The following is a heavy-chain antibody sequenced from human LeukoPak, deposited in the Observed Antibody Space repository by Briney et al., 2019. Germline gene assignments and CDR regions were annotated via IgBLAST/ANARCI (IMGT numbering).Heavy chain of an antibody. CDR1: GVSSSSYY. J-gene: IGHJ5*02. Sequence: PSETLSLTCSVSGVSSSSYYWSWTRQPPGKGLEWIGYIYYSERTNYNPSLKSRVTRSVDTSKNQFSLNLTSVTAADTAVYYCARFTPQGYGLGGYNRFEPWGQGTLVTVSS. D-gene: IGHD1-1*01. CDR3: ARFTPQGYGLGGYNRFEP. V-gene: IGHV4-59*01. CDR2: IYYSERT.